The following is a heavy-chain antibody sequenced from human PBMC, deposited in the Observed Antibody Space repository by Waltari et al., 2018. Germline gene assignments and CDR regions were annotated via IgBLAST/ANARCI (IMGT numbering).Heavy chain of an antibody. D-gene: IGHD2-21*01. CDR1: GYTFTGYY. CDR2: INPSGGST. V-gene: IGHV1-46*01. J-gene: IGHJ3*02. Sequence: QVQLVQSGAEVKKPGASVKVSCKASGYTFTGYYMPWVRQAPGQGLEWMGIINPSGGSTSYEQKFQGRVTMTRDTSTSTVYMELSSLRSEDTAVYYCARDSVSIVVVSDAFDIWGQGTMVTVSS. CDR3: ARDSVSIVVVSDAFDI.